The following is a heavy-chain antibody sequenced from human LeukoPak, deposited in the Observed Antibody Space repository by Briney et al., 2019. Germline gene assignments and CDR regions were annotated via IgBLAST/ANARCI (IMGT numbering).Heavy chain of an antibody. J-gene: IGHJ4*02. D-gene: IGHD3-10*01. CDR2: INHSGST. CDR3: TRAKRIIMVRGVITRYFDY. CDR1: GESFSGYY. V-gene: IGHV4-34*01. Sequence: PSETLSLTCGVYGESFSGYYWSWIRQPPGKGLEWIGEINHSGSTNYNPSLKSRVTISVDTSKNQFSLKLNSVTAADTAVYYCTRAKRIIMVRGVITRYFDYWGQGTLVTVSS.